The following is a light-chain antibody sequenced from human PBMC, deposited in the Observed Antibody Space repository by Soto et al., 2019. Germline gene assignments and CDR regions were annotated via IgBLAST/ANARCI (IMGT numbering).Light chain of an antibody. Sequence: DIQLTQSPSFLSASVGDRVTITCRASQGINSYLAWYQQTPGKAPKLLIYATSTWQTGVPSRFSGSGSGTEFTLTISSLQPEDFATYYCQQFNSYPLLFTFGPGTRVEIK. J-gene: IGKJ3*01. V-gene: IGKV1-9*01. CDR1: QGINSY. CDR2: ATS. CDR3: QQFNSYPLLFT.